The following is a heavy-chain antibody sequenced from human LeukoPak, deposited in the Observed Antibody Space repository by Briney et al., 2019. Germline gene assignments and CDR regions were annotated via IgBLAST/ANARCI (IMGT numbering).Heavy chain of an antibody. Sequence: GGSLRLSCAASGFTFSNYAMSWVRQAPGKGLEWVSMLSDSGGITHYADSVRGRFTISRDNSKNTLYLRMNSLRGEDTAIYYCARDVSSVTGASDMWGQGTVVTVSS. V-gene: IGHV3-23*01. J-gene: IGHJ3*02. CDR1: GFTFSNYA. CDR3: ARDVSSVTGASDM. CDR2: LSDSGGIT. D-gene: IGHD1-1*01.